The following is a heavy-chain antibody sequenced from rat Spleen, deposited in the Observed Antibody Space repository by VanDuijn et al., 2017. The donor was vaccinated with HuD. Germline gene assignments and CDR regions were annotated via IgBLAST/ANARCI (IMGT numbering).Heavy chain of an antibody. CDR2: ISYEGTST. J-gene: IGHJ1*01. D-gene: IGHD1-10*01. CDR1: GLSFSNYD. Sequence: EVQLVESGGGLVQPGRSMKLSCAASGLSFSNYDMAWVRQAPTKGLEWVASISYEGTSTYYGDSVKGRFTISRDDAKSTLYLQMDSLRSEDMATYYCARQNNNGWYFDFWGPGTMVTVSS. CDR3: ARQNNNGWYFDF. V-gene: IGHV5-22*01.